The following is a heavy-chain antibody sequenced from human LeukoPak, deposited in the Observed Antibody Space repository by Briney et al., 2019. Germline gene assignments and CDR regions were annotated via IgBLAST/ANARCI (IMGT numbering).Heavy chain of an antibody. V-gene: IGHV1-69*04. CDR2: IIPILGIA. CDR1: GGTFSSYA. D-gene: IGHD3-10*01. CDR3: ARAMVRGDYGMDV. J-gene: IGHJ6*02. Sequence: ASVKVPCKASGGTFSSYAISWVRQAPGQGLEWMGRIIPILGIANYAQKFQGRVTITADKSTSTAYMELSSLGSEDTAVYYCARAMVRGDYGMDVWGQGTTVTVSS.